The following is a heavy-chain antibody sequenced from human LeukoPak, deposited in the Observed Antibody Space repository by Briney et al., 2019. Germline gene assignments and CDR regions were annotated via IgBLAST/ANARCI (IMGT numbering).Heavy chain of an antibody. CDR1: GGSISTAY. CDR2: IYQSGNT. Sequence: PSETLSLTCSVSGGSISTAYWSWIRQPPGKGLEWIGSIYQSGNTYYNPSLKSRVTIFVDTAKNQFSLRLNSVTAADTAVYYCARQIGAPGFDYWGQGTLVTVSS. D-gene: IGHD3-10*01. CDR3: ARQIGAPGFDY. V-gene: IGHV4-59*08. J-gene: IGHJ4*02.